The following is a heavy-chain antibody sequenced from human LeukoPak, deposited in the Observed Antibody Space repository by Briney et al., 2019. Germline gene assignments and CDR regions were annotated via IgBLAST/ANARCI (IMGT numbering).Heavy chain of an antibody. CDR1: GGSISSYY. D-gene: IGHD6-13*01. Sequence: SETLSLTCTVSGGSISSYYWSWIRQPPGKGLEWIGYVDHTGSTKFNPSLNGRVSISRDTSKNFFSLRLRSVTAADTAVYYCARVFYSNSYDYWYFDLWGRGTLVTVSS. CDR2: VDHTGST. V-gene: IGHV4-59*01. J-gene: IGHJ2*01. CDR3: ARVFYSNSYDYWYFDL.